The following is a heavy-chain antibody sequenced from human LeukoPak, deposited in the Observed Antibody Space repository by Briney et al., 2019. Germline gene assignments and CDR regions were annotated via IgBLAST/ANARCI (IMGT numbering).Heavy chain of an antibody. CDR2: ISASYGST. Sequence: GGSLRLSCAASGFTFSTYAMSWVRQAPGKGLEWVSCISASYGSTYYADSVKGRFTISRDNSKNTLYLQMNSLRAEDTAVYYCAKDYYYDPVDAFDVWGQGTMVSVSS. CDR3: AKDYYYDPVDAFDV. V-gene: IGHV3-23*01. D-gene: IGHD3-22*01. J-gene: IGHJ3*01. CDR1: GFTFSTYA.